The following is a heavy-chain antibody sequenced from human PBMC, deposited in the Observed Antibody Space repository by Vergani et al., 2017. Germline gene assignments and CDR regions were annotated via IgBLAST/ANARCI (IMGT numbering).Heavy chain of an antibody. CDR1: GFKFSEHY. Sequence: LEESGGGSVTPGVSLRLSCAASGFKFSEHYMSWIRQAPGEGLEWVSQISPGASTVSYTDSVTCRFTVSREHDNNSLTLVVTTLRVEDTAVYYCAKNPCTSTTRHYYAMDVGGQGTTVTFSS. CDR2: ISPGASTV. J-gene: IGHJ6*02. V-gene: IGHV3-11*04. D-gene: IGHD1-1*01. CDR3: AKNPCTSTTRHYYAMDV.